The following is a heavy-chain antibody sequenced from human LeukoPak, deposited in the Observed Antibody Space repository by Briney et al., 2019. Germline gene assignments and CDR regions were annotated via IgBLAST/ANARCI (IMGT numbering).Heavy chain of an antibody. J-gene: IGHJ6*03. CDR2: ISTYNGNT. V-gene: IGHV1-18*01. D-gene: IGHD6-13*01. Sequence: GASVKVSCKASGYTFTSYGISWVRQAPGQGLEWMGWISTYNGNTNYAQKLQGRVTMTTDTSTSIAYMELRSLRSDDTAVYYCARDVRAAANYYYYMDVWGKGTRSPSP. CDR3: ARDVRAAANYYYYMDV. CDR1: GYTFTSYG.